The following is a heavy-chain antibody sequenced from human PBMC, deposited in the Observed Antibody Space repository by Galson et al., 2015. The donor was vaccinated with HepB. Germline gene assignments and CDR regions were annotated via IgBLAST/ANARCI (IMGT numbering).Heavy chain of an antibody. Sequence: SVKVSCKASGYTFTSYGISWVRQAPGQGLEWMGWISAYNGNTNYAQKLQGRVTMTTDTSTSTAYMELRSLRSDDTAVYYCARDKIVVVMPYYYYGMDVWGQGTTVTVSS. CDR2: ISAYNGNT. CDR3: ARDKIVVVMPYYYYGMDV. J-gene: IGHJ6*02. CDR1: GYTFTSYG. D-gene: IGHD3-22*01. V-gene: IGHV1-18*01.